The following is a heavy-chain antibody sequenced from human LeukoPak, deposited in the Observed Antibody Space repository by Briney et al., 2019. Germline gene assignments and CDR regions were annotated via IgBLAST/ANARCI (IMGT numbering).Heavy chain of an antibody. Sequence: SETLSLTCTVSGGSISSGDYYWSWIRQPPGKGLEWIGYIYYSGSTYYNPSLKSRVTISIDTSKNQFSLRLTSVTAADTATYYCARETSLTGYASGLGFNYWGQGILVTVSS. J-gene: IGHJ4*02. D-gene: IGHD6-19*01. CDR1: GGSISSGDYY. V-gene: IGHV4-30-4*02. CDR2: IYYSGST. CDR3: ARETSLTGYASGLGFNY.